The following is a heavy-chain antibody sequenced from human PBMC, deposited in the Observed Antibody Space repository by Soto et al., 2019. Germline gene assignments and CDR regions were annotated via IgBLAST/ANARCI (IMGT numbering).Heavy chain of an antibody. J-gene: IGHJ6*02. CDR3: ARLIRFGEAYLGYYGMDV. CDR2: IDPSDSYT. CDR1: GYSFTSYW. D-gene: IGHD3-10*01. Sequence: GESLKISCKGSGYSFTSYWISWVRQMPGKGLEWMGRIDPSDSYTNYSPSFQGHVTISADKSISTAYPQWSRLKASDTAMYYCARLIRFGEAYLGYYGMDVCGQGTTVTVS. V-gene: IGHV5-10-1*01.